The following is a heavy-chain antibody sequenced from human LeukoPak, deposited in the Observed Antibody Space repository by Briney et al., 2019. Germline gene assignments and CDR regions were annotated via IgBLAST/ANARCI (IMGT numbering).Heavy chain of an antibody. V-gene: IGHV3-23*01. J-gene: IGHJ4*02. CDR2: LGGSGTST. CDR1: GFTFSTYA. D-gene: IGHD4-17*01. Sequence: GGSLRLSCAASGFTFSTYAITWVRQAPGKGLEWVSGLGGSGTSTYYADSVKGRFTISRDNSKNTLYLQMNSLRADDTAIYYCAKGSLSVTTKTYFDSWGQGTLVTVSS. CDR3: AKGSLSVTTKTYFDS.